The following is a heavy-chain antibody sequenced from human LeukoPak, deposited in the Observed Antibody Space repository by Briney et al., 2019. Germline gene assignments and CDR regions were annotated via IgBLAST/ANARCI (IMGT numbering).Heavy chain of an antibody. J-gene: IGHJ4*02. CDR2: INPNSGGT. CDR1: GYTFTGYY. D-gene: IGHD3-10*01. CDR3: VGDDGLGSYYIY. Sequence: ASVKVSCKASGYTFTGYYMHWVRQAPGQGLEWMGWINPNSGGTNYAQKFQGRVTMTRDMSTSTVYMELSSLRSEDTAVYYCVGDDGLGSYYIYWGQGTLVTVSS. V-gene: IGHV1-2*02.